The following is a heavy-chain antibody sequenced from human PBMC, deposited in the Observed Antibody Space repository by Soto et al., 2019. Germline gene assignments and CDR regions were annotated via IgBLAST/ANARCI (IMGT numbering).Heavy chain of an antibody. CDR2: ISSNSAYI. CDR3: TRDASRDSSARGWFDP. CDR1: GFTFRSFT. D-gene: IGHD6-13*01. V-gene: IGHV3-21*01. J-gene: IGHJ5*02. Sequence: GGSLRLSCASSGFTFRSFTMNWVRQAPGKGLEWVSTISSNSAYIYYTDALRGRFTISRDNAKNSLHLQMNSLRAEDTAVYYCTRDASRDSSARGWFDPWGPGTLVTVSS.